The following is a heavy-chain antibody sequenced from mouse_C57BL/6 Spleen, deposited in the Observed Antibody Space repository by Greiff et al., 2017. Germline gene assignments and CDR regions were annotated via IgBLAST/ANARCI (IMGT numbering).Heavy chain of an antibody. J-gene: IGHJ3*01. CDR2: IYPGSGNT. V-gene: IGHV1-76*01. CDR1: GYTFTDYY. CDR3: ARETAQASWFAY. D-gene: IGHD3-2*02. Sequence: VKLQQSGAELVRPGASVKLSCKASGYTFTDYYINWVKQRPGQGLEWIARIYPGSGNTYYNEKFKGKATLTAEKSSSTAYMQLSSLTSEDSAVYFCARETAQASWFAYWGQGTLVTVSA.